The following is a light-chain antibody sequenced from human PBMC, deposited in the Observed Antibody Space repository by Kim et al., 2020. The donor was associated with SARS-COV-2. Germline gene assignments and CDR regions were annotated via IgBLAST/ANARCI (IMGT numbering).Light chain of an antibody. V-gene: IGKV1-39*01. Sequence: PSVGDRVTITCRASQSISSYLNWYQQKPGTAPKLLIYAASSLQSGVPSMFSGSGSGTDFTLTISSLQPEDFATYYCQQSYSTPRSFGQGTKLEI. J-gene: IGKJ2*03. CDR1: QSISSY. CDR3: QQSYSTPRS. CDR2: AAS.